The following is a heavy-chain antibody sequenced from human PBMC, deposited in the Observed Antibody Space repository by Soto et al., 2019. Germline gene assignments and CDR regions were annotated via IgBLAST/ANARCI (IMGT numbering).Heavy chain of an antibody. CDR2: ISGSGGST. J-gene: IGHJ3*02. CDR3: AKASGGMELIDDAFDI. CDR1: GGSFRRYC. V-gene: IGHV3-23*01. D-gene: IGHD1-7*01. Sequence: VESRRRSCAACGGSFRRYCMRWVRQAPGKGLEWVSAISGSGGSTYYADSVKGRFTISRDNSKNTLYLQMNSLRAEDPAVYYCAKASGGMELIDDAFDIWGQGTMXTV.